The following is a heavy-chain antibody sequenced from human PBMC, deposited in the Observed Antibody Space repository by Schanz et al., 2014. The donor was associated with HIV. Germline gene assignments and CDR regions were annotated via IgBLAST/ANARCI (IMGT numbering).Heavy chain of an antibody. J-gene: IGHJ4*02. V-gene: IGHV3-74*01. CDR2: INSDGSST. Sequence: EVQLVESGGDLVQPGGSLRLSCAASGFTFSNYWMHWVRQAPGKGLVWVSRINSDGSSTSYADSVKGRFTISRDNAKNTLYLQMNSLRGEDTAVYYCAKDLYSSSSVDYWGQGTLVTVSS. CDR3: AKDLYSSSSVDY. CDR1: GFTFSNYW. D-gene: IGHD6-6*01.